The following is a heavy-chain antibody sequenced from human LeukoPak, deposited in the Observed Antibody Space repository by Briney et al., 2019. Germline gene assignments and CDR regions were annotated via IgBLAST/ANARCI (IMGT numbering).Heavy chain of an antibody. CDR1: GFPFSSYE. J-gene: IGHJ4*02. CDR3: ARDEIGGSHPSAPEFDY. V-gene: IGHV3-48*03. D-gene: IGHD1-26*01. Sequence: TGGSLRLSCAASGFPFSSYEMNWVRQAPGKGLEWVSYISSSGNAIYYADSVKGRFTISRDNAKNSLYLQMNSLRAEDTAVYYCARDEIGGSHPSAPEFDYWGQGTLVTVSS. CDR2: ISSSGNAI.